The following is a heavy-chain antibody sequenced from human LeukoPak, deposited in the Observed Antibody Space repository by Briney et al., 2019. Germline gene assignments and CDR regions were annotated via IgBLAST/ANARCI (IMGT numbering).Heavy chain of an antibody. V-gene: IGHV1-2*02. D-gene: IGHD4-17*01. CDR1: GYTFTGYY. Sequence: ASVKVSCKASGYTFTGYYMHWVRQAPGQGLEWMRWINPNSGGTNYAQKFQGRVTMTRDTSISTAYMELSRLRSDDTAVYYCARKAYGDYYFDYWGQGTLVTVSS. CDR2: INPNSGGT. J-gene: IGHJ4*02. CDR3: ARKAYGDYYFDY.